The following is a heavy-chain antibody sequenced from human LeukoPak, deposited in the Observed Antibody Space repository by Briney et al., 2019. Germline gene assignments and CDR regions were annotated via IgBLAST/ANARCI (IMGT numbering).Heavy chain of an antibody. D-gene: IGHD3-22*01. J-gene: IGHJ4*02. Sequence: ASVKVSCKASGGTFSSYAISWVRQAPGQGLEWMGRIIPILGIANYAQKFQGRVTITADKSTSTAYMELSSLRSEDTAVYYCARGYYYDSRTYYFDYWGQGTLVTVSS. CDR3: ARGYYYDSRTYYFDY. CDR1: GGTFSSYA. CDR2: IIPILGIA. V-gene: IGHV1-69*04.